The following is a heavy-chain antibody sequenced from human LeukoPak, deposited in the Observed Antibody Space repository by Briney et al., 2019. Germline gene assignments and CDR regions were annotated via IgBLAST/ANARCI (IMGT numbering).Heavy chain of an antibody. D-gene: IGHD2-2*01. CDR3: ARGTRRYCSSTSCYGGYYGMDV. CDR1: GFTFSSYD. J-gene: IGHJ6*02. V-gene: IGHV3-13*01. CDR2: IGTAGDT. Sequence: GGSLRLSCAASGFTFSSYDMHWVRQATGKGLEWVSAIGTAGDTYYPGSVKDRFTISRENAKNSLYLQMNSLRAEDTAVYYCARGTRRYCSSTSCYGGYYGMDVWGQGTTVTVSS.